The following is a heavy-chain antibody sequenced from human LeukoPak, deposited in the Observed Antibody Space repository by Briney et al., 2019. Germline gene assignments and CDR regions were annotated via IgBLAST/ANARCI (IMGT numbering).Heavy chain of an antibody. CDR2: ISSSGSTI. J-gene: IGHJ6*03. D-gene: IGHD2-21*02. V-gene: IGHV3-11*01. Sequence: GGSLRLSCAASGFTFSDYYMSWIRQAPGKGLEWVSYISSSGSTIYYADSVKGRFTISRDNAKNSLYLQMNSLRAEDTAVYYCARIGEDCGGDCFMPYYYYMDVWGKGTTVTISS. CDR3: ARIGEDCGGDCFMPYYYYMDV. CDR1: GFTFSDYY.